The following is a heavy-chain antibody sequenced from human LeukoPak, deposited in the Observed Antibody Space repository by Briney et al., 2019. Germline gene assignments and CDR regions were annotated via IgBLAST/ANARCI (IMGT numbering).Heavy chain of an antibody. D-gene: IGHD4-17*01. Sequence: ASVKVSCKASGYTFTGYYVHWVRQAPGQGLEWMGRISPNSGGTNYAQKFRGRLTVTRDTSISTAYMELSSLRSDDTAVYYCAKNRAGDYADYWGQGTLVTVSS. V-gene: IGHV1-2*06. CDR2: ISPNSGGT. CDR1: GYTFTGYY. CDR3: AKNRAGDYADY. J-gene: IGHJ4*02.